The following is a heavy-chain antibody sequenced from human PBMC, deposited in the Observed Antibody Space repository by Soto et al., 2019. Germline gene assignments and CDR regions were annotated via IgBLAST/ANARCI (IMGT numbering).Heavy chain of an antibody. J-gene: IGHJ3*01. V-gene: IGHV4-38-2*01. CDR1: VFSISSGYY. CDR3: AGQYIASTPVTGIELGAFNV. CDR2: IYYSGST. D-gene: IGHD2-21*02. Sequence: SETLSLTCDVSVFSISSGYYWGWIRQSPGKGLEWIGTIYYSGSTYYNPSLKSRVTISVYTSKNQFSLKVNSVTAADTAVYYCAGQYIASTPVTGIELGAFNVWGQARMVTVS.